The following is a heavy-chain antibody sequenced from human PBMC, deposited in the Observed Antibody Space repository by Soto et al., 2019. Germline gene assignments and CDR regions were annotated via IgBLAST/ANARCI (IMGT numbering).Heavy chain of an antibody. V-gene: IGHV1-69*01. CDR3: AREGSGYSC. D-gene: IGHD5-12*01. CDR1: GGSFSNFG. Sequence: QVQLVQSGAELKKPGSSVKVSCKASGGSFSNFGISWVRQAPGQGLEWMGGIVPVFGRPNYAQRFRGRLTITAAESTGTGDLELISLRSDDTAVYYCAREGSGYSCGGQGTQVSVSS. J-gene: IGHJ4*02. CDR2: IVPVFGRP.